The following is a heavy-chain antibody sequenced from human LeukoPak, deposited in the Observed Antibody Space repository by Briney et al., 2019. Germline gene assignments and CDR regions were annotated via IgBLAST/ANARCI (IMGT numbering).Heavy chain of an antibody. CDR1: GFTFSSYP. V-gene: IGHV3-23*01. Sequence: SGVSLRPSCAASGFTFSSYPMTWVRQAPGKGLEWVSTIGSSASDTHYADSVKGRFTISRDNSKNSLYLQMNSLRAEDTAVYYCAKYYSTSGSSGGRIFDYWGQGTLVTVSS. D-gene: IGHD3-10*01. CDR2: IGSSASDT. J-gene: IGHJ4*02. CDR3: AKYYSTSGSSGGRIFDY.